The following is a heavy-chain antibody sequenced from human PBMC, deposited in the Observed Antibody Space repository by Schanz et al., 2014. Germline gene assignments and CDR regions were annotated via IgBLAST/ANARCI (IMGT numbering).Heavy chain of an antibody. J-gene: IGHJ3*02. CDR3: ARVHIATYRYSSPGAFDI. CDR1: GYIFGSHG. V-gene: IGHV1-18*01. CDR2: INAHTGNT. Sequence: QVQLVQSGGEVRKPGASVKVSCKASGYIFGSHGMTWVRQAPGQGPELMGWINAHTGNTQYAQKFQGRVNMTRDTVTTTVHLELTRPRTDDTAICYCARVHIATYRYSSPGAFDIWGQGTRVTVSS. D-gene: IGHD6-19*01.